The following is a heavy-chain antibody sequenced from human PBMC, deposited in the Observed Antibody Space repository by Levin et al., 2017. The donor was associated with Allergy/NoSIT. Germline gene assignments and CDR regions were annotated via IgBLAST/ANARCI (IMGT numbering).Heavy chain of an antibody. CDR2: ISYGASNK. CDR3: ARDGTASGSDY. J-gene: IGHJ4*02. D-gene: IGHD5-12*01. V-gene: IGHV3-30-3*01. Sequence: GGSLRLSCAASGFSFSSYALYWVRQAPGKGLEWVAVISYGASNKYYADSVKGRFTISRDNSKNTLYLQMNSLRGEDTAVYYCARDGTASGSDYWGQGTRVTVSS. CDR1: GFSFSSYA.